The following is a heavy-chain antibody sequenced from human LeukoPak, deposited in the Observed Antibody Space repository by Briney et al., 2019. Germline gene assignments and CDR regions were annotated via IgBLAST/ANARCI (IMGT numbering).Heavy chain of an antibody. CDR3: AKDQLLWFGELSRTYYYYGMDV. V-gene: IGHV3-23*01. J-gene: IGHJ6*02. CDR2: ISGSGGST. Sequence: GGSLRLSCAASGFTFSSYAMSWVRQAPGKGLEWVSAISGSGGSTYYADSVKGRFTISRDNPKNTLYLQMNSLRAEDTAVYYCAKDQLLWFGELSRTYYYYGMDVWGQGTTVTVSS. CDR1: GFTFSSYA. D-gene: IGHD3-10*01.